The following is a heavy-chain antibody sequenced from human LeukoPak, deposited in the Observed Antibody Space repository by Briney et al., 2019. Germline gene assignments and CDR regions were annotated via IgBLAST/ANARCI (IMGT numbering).Heavy chain of an antibody. CDR3: ATDPGGSYYYDY. V-gene: IGHV1-24*01. D-gene: IGHD1-26*01. CDR2: FDPEDGET. CDR1: GYTLTGLS. J-gene: IGHJ4*02. Sequence: ASVKVSCKVSGYTLTGLSMHWVRQAPGKGLEWIGGFDPEDGETIYAQKFQGRVTMTGDTSTDTAYMELSSLRSEDTAVYYCATDPGGSYYYDYWGQGTLVTVSS.